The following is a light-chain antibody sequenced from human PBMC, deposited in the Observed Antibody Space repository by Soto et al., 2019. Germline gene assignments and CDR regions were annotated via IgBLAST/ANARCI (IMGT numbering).Light chain of an antibody. J-gene: IGKJ4*01. CDR1: QDISNY. CDR3: QHSDNLPLT. V-gene: IGKV1-33*01. Sequence: IQMTQSPSSLSASVGDRVTITCQASQDISNYLNWYQQKPGKAPKLLIYYASNLKTGVSSRFSGSGSGTHFTFTITSLQSEDVASYYCQHSDNLPLTFGGGTKVDIK. CDR2: YAS.